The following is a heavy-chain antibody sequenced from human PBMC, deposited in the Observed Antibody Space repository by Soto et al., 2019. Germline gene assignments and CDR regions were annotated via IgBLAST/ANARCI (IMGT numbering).Heavy chain of an antibody. Sequence: QITLKESGPTLVKPTQTLTLTCTFSGFSLTTRGVGVGWIRQPPGKALEWLAVIYWDDDKRYSPSLKSRLTITKDTSKNQVFLTTTNLDPVDTATYYCARRLWQQLEYWGQGTLVTVSS. CDR2: IYWDDDK. V-gene: IGHV2-5*02. CDR3: ARRLWQQLEY. CDR1: GFSLTTRGVG. J-gene: IGHJ4*02. D-gene: IGHD5-18*01.